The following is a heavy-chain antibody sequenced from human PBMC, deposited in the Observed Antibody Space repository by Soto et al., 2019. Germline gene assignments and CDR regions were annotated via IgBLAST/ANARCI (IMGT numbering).Heavy chain of an antibody. D-gene: IGHD6-6*01. CDR2: IKSRTDGGTT. J-gene: IGHJ4*01. CDR3: TTDSQYSWDLFFDY. V-gene: IGHV3-15*01. CDR1: GFTFSNAW. Sequence: PGGSLRLSCAASGFTFSNAWMSRVRQAPGKGLEWVGRIKSRTDGGTTDYAAPVKGRFTISRDDSKNTLYLQMNSLKTEDTAVYYCTTDSQYSWDLFFDYWGHGTLVTVSS.